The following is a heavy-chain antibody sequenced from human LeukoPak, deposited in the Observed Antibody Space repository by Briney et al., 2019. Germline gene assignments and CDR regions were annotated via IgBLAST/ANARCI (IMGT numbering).Heavy chain of an antibody. J-gene: IGHJ3*01. D-gene: IGHD3-22*01. Sequence: PGGSLRLSCAASGFTVSSNYMTWVRQAPGKGLEWVSVIYSGGNTYYADSVKGRFTISRDNSKNTLYLHMNSLRAEDTAVYYCARVPYYLDSSGYHYWGXGTXVTVSS. V-gene: IGHV3-53*01. CDR2: IYSGGNT. CDR3: ARVPYYLDSSGYHY. CDR1: GFTVSSNY.